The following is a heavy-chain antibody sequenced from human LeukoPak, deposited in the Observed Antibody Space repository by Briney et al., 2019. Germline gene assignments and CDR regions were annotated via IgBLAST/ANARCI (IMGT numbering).Heavy chain of an antibody. D-gene: IGHD5-18*01. CDR2: IYTSGGT. CDR1: GGSISSYY. V-gene: IGHV4-4*07. J-gene: IGHJ4*02. CDR3: ARERWWYSYGYGTYYFDY. Sequence: SETLSLTCTVSGGSISSYYWSWIRQPAGKGREWTGRIYTSGGTNYNPSLKSRVTMSVDTSKNQFSLKLSSVTAADTAVYYCARERWWYSYGYGTYYFDYWGQGTLVTVSS.